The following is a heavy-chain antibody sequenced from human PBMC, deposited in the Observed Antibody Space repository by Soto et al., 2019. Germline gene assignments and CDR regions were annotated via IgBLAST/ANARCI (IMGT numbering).Heavy chain of an antibody. CDR2: ISGSGGST. CDR3: AKDEVNLYYFDY. J-gene: IGHJ4*02. V-gene: IGHV3-23*01. Sequence: PGGSLRLSCAAPGFTFCSYAMSWVRQAPGKGLEGVSAISGSGGSTYYADSVKGRFTISRDNSKNTLYLQMNSLRAEDTAVYYCAKDEVNLYYFDYWGQGTLVTVSS. CDR1: GFTFCSYA.